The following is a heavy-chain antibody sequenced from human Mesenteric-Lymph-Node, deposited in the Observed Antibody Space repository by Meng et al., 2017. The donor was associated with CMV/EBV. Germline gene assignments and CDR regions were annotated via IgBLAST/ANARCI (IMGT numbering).Heavy chain of an antibody. V-gene: IGHV3-48*04. CDR3: ARDPSYSSSSDV. Sequence: ETLSLTCAGTGFIFSDYSMNWVRQAPGKGLEWVSYLSGSSYTVYYADSVKGRFTISRDNFKNSLYLQMNSLRAEDTAVYYCARDPSYSSSSDVWGQGTTVTVSS. J-gene: IGHJ6*02. CDR1: GFIFSDYS. CDR2: LSGSSYTV. D-gene: IGHD6-13*01.